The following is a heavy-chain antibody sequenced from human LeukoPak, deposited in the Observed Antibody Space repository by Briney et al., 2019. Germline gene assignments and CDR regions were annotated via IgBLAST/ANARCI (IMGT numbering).Heavy chain of an antibody. V-gene: IGHV1-2*02. CDR2: INPNSGGT. Sequence: GASVKVSCKASGYTFTGYYMHWVRQAPGQGLEWMGWINPNSGGTNYAQKFQGGVTMTRDTSISAAYMELSRLRSDDTAVYYCARDSGYGGNSIDYWGQGTLVTASS. J-gene: IGHJ4*02. CDR1: GYTFTGYY. D-gene: IGHD4-23*01. CDR3: ARDSGYGGNSIDY.